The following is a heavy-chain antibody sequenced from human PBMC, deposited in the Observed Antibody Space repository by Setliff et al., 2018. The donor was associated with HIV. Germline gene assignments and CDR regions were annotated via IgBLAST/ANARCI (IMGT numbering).Heavy chain of an antibody. CDR2: MNPNSGNT. CDR1: GYTFSSCD. D-gene: IGHD4-17*01. CDR3: ATEVYGGRHEGTFQH. Sequence: GASVKVSCKASGYTFSSCDIDWVRQATGQGLEWMGWMNPNSGNTGYAQKFQGRVTMTRDTSISTAYMELNNLKFEDTAVYYCATEVYGGRHEGTFQHWG. J-gene: IGHJ1*01. V-gene: IGHV1-8*02.